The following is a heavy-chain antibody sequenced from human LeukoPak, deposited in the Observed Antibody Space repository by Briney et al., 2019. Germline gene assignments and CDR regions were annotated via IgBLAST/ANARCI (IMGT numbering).Heavy chain of an antibody. V-gene: IGHV1-24*01. CDR3: ARGSYYDY. D-gene: IGHD3-10*01. Sequence: ASVKVSCKVSGYTLTELSMHWVRQAPGKGLEWMGGFDPEDGETIYAQKFQGRVTMTIDASTTTAYMELRSLRSDDTAVYYCARGSYYDYWGQGTLVTVSS. CDR2: FDPEDGET. CDR1: GYTLTELS. J-gene: IGHJ4*02.